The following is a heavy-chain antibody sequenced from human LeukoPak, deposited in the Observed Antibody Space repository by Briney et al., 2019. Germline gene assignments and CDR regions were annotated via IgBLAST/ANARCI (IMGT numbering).Heavy chain of an antibody. Sequence: SVKVSCKASGGTFSSYAISWVRQAPGQGLEWMGGIIPIFGTANYAQKFQGRVTLTADESTSTAYMELSSLRSEDTAVYYCATDPLGYCSSTSCLTQFDYWGQGTLVTVSS. CDR2: IIPIFGTA. D-gene: IGHD2-2*01. V-gene: IGHV1-69*01. CDR3: ATDPLGYCSSTSCLTQFDY. CDR1: GGTFSSYA. J-gene: IGHJ4*02.